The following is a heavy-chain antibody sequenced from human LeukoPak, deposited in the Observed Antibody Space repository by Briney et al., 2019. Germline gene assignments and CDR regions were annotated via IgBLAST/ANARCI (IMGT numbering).Heavy chain of an antibody. Sequence: PGGSLRLSCEASGFTFRNFAMTWVRQAPVRGPEWVSTISGGRGGAFYADSVKGRFTISRDDSKSTLYLQMSSLSVADTAVYFCAKDTPYFEHWGQGVLVTAAS. J-gene: IGHJ4*02. CDR2: ISGGRGGA. V-gene: IGHV3-23*01. CDR3: AKDTPYFEH. CDR1: GFTFRNFA.